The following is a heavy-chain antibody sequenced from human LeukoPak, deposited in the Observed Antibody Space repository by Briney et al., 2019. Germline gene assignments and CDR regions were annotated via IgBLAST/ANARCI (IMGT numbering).Heavy chain of an antibody. CDR1: GYTFTGYY. Sequence: GASVTVSFTASGYTFTGYYMHWVRQAPGQGLEWMGRINPNNGATNYAQKLQGRVTITGDTSISTAYMGLSSLRSDDTAVYYCTRESGSYHGNDYWGQGTLVTVSS. CDR3: TRESGSYHGNDY. V-gene: IGHV1-2*06. J-gene: IGHJ4*02. CDR2: INPNNGAT. D-gene: IGHD1-26*01.